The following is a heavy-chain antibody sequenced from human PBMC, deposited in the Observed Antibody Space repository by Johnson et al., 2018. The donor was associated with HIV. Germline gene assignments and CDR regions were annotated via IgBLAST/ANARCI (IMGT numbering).Heavy chain of an antibody. Sequence: QMQLVESGGGAVQPGRSLRLSCAASGFTFSNYAIHWVRQPPGKGLEWVAVISYDGNNKYYADSVKGRFTISRDNSKNTLYLQMNSLRAEDAAVYYCARDLRGYPIIDAFDIWGQGTMVTVSS. CDR3: ARDLRGYPIIDAFDI. CDR1: GFTFSNYA. J-gene: IGHJ3*02. D-gene: IGHD3-3*01. CDR2: ISYDGNNK. V-gene: IGHV3-30-3*01.